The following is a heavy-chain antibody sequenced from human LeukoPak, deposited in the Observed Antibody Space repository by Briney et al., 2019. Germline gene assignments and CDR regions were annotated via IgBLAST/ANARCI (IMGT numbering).Heavy chain of an antibody. V-gene: IGHV1-46*01. Sequence: ASVKVSCKASGGTFSSYAISWVRQAPGQGLEWMGIINPSGGSTSYAQKFQGRVTMTRDMSTSTVYMELSSLRSEDTAVYYCARGESGYYGSGSYYNGGWFDPWGQGTLVTVSS. CDR2: INPSGGST. CDR3: ARGESGYYGSGSYYNGGWFDP. CDR1: GGTFSSYA. J-gene: IGHJ5*02. D-gene: IGHD3-10*01.